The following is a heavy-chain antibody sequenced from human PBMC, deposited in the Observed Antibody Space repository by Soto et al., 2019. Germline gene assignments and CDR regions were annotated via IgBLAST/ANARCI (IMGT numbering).Heavy chain of an antibody. D-gene: IGHD3-9*01. Sequence: SETLSLTCTVSGGSISSYYWSWIRQPPGKGLEWIGYIYYSGSTNYNPSLKSRVTISVDTSKNQFSLKLSSVTAADTAVYYCARGPPAIIYYYYYYMDVWGKGTTVTVSS. J-gene: IGHJ6*03. CDR1: GGSISSYY. V-gene: IGHV4-59*01. CDR2: IYYSGST. CDR3: ARGPPAIIYYYYYYMDV.